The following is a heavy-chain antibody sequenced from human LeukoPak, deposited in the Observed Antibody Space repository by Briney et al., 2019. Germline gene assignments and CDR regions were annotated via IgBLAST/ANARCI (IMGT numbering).Heavy chain of an antibody. Sequence: AGGSLRLSCAASGFTFSSYAMSWVRQAPGKGLEWVSAITNSGGTTYYADSVKGRFTISRDNSKNTLYLQMNSLRAEDTAVYYCAKDLSSFYTVVTPGADYWGQGTLVTVSS. CDR1: GFTFSSYA. D-gene: IGHD4-23*01. CDR3: AKDLSSFYTVVTPGADY. CDR2: ITNSGGTT. J-gene: IGHJ4*02. V-gene: IGHV3-23*01.